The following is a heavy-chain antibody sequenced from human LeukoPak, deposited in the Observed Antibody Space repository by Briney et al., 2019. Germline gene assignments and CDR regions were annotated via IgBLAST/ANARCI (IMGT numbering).Heavy chain of an antibody. CDR2: IYYSGST. CDR1: GGSISSGDYY. Sequence: NPSETLSLTCTVSGGSISSGDYYWSWIRQPPGKGLEWIGYIYYSGSTYYNPSLKSQVTISVDTSKNQFSLKLSSVTAADTAVYYCARTDGGSYFDYWGQGTLVTVSS. V-gene: IGHV4-30-4*01. CDR3: ARTDGGSYFDY. D-gene: IGHD3-16*01. J-gene: IGHJ4*02.